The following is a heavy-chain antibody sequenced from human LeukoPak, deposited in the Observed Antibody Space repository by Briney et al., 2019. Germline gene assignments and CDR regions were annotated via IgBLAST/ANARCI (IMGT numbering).Heavy chain of an antibody. CDR2: INHSGST. CDR1: GGSFSGYY. J-gene: IGHJ6*03. Sequence: SETLSLTCAVYGGSFSGYYWSWIRQPPGKGLEWIGEINHSGSTNYNPSLKSRVTISVDTSKNQFSLKLSSVTVADTAVYYCAIEHYSLLRSNYYYMDVCGKGTTVTVSS. CDR3: AIEHYSLLRSNYYYMDV. D-gene: IGHD4-11*01. V-gene: IGHV4-34*01.